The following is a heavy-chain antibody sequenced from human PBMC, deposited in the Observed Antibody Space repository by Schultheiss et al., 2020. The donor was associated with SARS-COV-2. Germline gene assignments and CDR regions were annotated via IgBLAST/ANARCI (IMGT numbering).Heavy chain of an antibody. J-gene: IGHJ5*02. CDR2: ISWNSGSI. Sequence: SLKISCAASGFTFDDYAMHWVRQAPGKGLEWVSGISWNSGSIGYADSVKGRFTISRDNAKNSLYLQMNSLRAEDTAVYYCARDRAAVLAGYWFDPWGQGTLVTVSS. CDR1: GFTFDDYA. CDR3: ARDRAAVLAGYWFDP. V-gene: IGHV3-9*01. D-gene: IGHD2-15*01.